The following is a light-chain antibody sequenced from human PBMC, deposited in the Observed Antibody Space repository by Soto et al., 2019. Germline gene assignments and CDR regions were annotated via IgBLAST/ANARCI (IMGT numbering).Light chain of an antibody. Sequence: EIVLTQSPVTLSLSPGERATLSCRASQSVDAYLAWYQQRPGQVPRLLIFDASNRATGIPTRFSGSGSGTDFTLTISSLEPEDFAVYYCQQRSNWAPTFGQGTKVEIK. CDR1: QSVDAY. CDR2: DAS. J-gene: IGKJ1*01. V-gene: IGKV3-11*01. CDR3: QQRSNWAPT.